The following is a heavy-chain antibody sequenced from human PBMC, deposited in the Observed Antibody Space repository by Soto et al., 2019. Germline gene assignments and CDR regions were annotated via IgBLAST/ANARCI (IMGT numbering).Heavy chain of an antibody. Sequence: ASVKVSCKVSGYTLTELSMHWVRQAPGKGLEWMGGFDPEDGETIYAQKFQGRVTMTEDTSTDTAYMELSSLRSEDTAVYYCATPRYCSSTSCYNAFDIPGQGTTVTVS. J-gene: IGHJ3*02. D-gene: IGHD2-2*02. CDR2: FDPEDGET. CDR1: GYTLTELS. CDR3: ATPRYCSSTSCYNAFDI. V-gene: IGHV1-24*01.